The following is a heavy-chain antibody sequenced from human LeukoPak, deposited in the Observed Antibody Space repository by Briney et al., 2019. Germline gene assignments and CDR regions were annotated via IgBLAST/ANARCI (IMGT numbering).Heavy chain of an antibody. Sequence: GGTLRLSCEASGFTFDDYGMHWVRQAPGKGLEWVSTISWNSASVGYVDSVKGRFTISRDNAKKTLYLQMNSLRPEDTALYYCAKDYGYSSSWYDYWGQGTLVTVSS. CDR1: GFTFDDYG. CDR3: AKDYGYSSSWYDY. CDR2: ISWNSASV. D-gene: IGHD6-13*01. V-gene: IGHV3-9*01. J-gene: IGHJ4*02.